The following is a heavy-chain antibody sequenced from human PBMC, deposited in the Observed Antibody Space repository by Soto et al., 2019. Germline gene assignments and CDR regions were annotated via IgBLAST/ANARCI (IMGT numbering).Heavy chain of an antibody. CDR2: IRSKANSYAT. CDR1: GFTFSGSA. J-gene: IGHJ3*02. Sequence: GGSLRLSCAASGFTFSGSAMHWVRQASGKGLEWVGRIRSKANSYATAYAASVKGRFTISRDDSKNTAYLQMNSLKTEDTAVYYCTSGGDHGAFDIWGQGTMVTVSS. CDR3: TSGGDHGAFDI. V-gene: IGHV3-73*01. D-gene: IGHD2-21*01.